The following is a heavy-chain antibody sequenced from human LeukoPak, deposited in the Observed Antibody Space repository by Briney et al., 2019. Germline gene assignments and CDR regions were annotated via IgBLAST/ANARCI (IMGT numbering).Heavy chain of an antibody. CDR2: ISGSGGST. CDR3: AKVRVILGYCSSTSCYNYFDY. J-gene: IGHJ4*02. V-gene: IGHV3-23*01. D-gene: IGHD2-2*02. CDR1: GFTFSSYA. Sequence: GGSLRLSCAASGFTFSSYAMSWVRQAPGKGLEWVSAISGSGGSTYYADSVKGRFTISRDNSKNTLYLQMNSLRAEDTAVYYCAKVRVILGYCSSTSCYNYFDYWGQGTLVTVSS.